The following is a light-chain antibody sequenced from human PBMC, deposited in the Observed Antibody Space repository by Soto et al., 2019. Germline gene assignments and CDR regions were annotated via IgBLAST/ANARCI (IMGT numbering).Light chain of an antibody. J-gene: IGKJ5*01. Sequence: DIQMTQSPSSLSASVGDRVTITCRASQGIRNDLAWYQQKPGKAPKRLIYAASSLQSGVPSRFIGSGSGTEFTLTISSLQPEDFATYYCLQHNNYPPLTFGQGTRLEIK. CDR2: AAS. CDR3: LQHNNYPPLT. CDR1: QGIRND. V-gene: IGKV1-17*01.